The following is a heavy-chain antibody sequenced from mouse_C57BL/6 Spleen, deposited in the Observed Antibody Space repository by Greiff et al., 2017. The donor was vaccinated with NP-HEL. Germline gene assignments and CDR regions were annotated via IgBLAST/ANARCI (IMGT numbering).Heavy chain of an antibody. D-gene: IGHD1-1*01. J-gene: IGHJ1*03. CDR2: IDPANGNT. V-gene: IGHV14-3*01. CDR3: ARNYGSHWYFDV. CDR1: GFNIKNTY. Sequence: VHVKQSVAELVRPGASVKLSCTASGFNIKNTYMHWVKQRPEQGLEWIGRIDPANGNTKYAPKFQGKATITADTSSNTAYLQLSSLTSEDTAIYYCARNYGSHWYFDVWGTGTTVTVSS.